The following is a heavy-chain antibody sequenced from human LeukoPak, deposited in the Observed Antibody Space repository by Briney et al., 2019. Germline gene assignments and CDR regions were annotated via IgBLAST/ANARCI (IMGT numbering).Heavy chain of an antibody. Sequence: GESLRLSCAAAGFTFSSYAMSWVRQAPGKGLEWVSAISGNGGSTYYADSVKGRFTISRDNSKNTLYLQMNSLRAEDTAVYYCATSTIFGVAPEGYSGQGTLVTVSS. J-gene: IGHJ4*02. D-gene: IGHD3-3*01. CDR1: GFTFSSYA. CDR3: ATSTIFGVAPEGY. V-gene: IGHV3-23*01. CDR2: ISGNGGST.